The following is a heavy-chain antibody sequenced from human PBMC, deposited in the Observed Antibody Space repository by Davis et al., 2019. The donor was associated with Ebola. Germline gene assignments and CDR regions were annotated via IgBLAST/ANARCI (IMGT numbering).Heavy chain of an antibody. V-gene: IGHV3-7*03. CDR3: ARGHGVADLYYYYGMDV. J-gene: IGHJ6*02. CDR2: IKQDGSEK. Sequence: GGSLRLSCAASGFTFSSYWMSWVRQAPGKGLEWVANIKQDGSEKYYVDSVKGRFTISRDNAKNSLYLQMNSLRAEDTAVYYCARGHGVADLYYYYGMDVWGQGTTVTVSS. D-gene: IGHD2-15*01. CDR1: GFTFSSYW.